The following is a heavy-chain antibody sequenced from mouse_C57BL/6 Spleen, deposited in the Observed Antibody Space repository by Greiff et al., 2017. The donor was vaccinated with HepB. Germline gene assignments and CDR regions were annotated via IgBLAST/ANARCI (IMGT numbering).Heavy chain of an antibody. CDR3: ARDGSYYFDY. CDR1: GYTFTSYG. V-gene: IGHV1-81*01. J-gene: IGHJ2*01. Sequence: VKLMESGAELARPGASVKLSCKASGYTFTSYGISWVKQRTGQGLEWIGEIYPRSGNTYYNEKFKGKATLTADKSSSTAYMELRSLTSEDSAVYFCARDGSYYFDYWGQGTTLTVSS. CDR2: IYPRSGNT. D-gene: IGHD2-3*01.